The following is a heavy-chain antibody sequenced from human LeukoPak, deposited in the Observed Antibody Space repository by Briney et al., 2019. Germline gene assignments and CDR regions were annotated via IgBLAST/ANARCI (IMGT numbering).Heavy chain of an antibody. J-gene: IGHJ5*02. V-gene: IGHV4-4*02. CDR2: IYHSGST. CDR3: ARAYSSRDLFPNWFDP. CDR1: GGSISSSNW. Sequence: KPSGTLSLTCAVSGGSISSSNWWSWLRKSPGKGLEWIGEIYHSGSTNYNPSLKSRVTISVDKSKNQFSLKLSSVTAADTAVYYCARAYSSRDLFPNWFDPWGQGTLVTVSS. D-gene: IGHD6-13*01.